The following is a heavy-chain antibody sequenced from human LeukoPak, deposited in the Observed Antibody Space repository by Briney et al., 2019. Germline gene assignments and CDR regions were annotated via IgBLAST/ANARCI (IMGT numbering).Heavy chain of an antibody. D-gene: IGHD2-15*01. V-gene: IGHV6-1*01. CDR3: ARRYCSGGSCYIDY. J-gene: IGHJ4*02. CDR2: TYYRSKLYN. CDR1: GDIVSSNSAA. Sequence: SQTLSLTCALSGDIVSSNSAAWNWIRQSPSRGLEWLGRTYYRSKLYNDYAVSVKSRITINPDTSKNQFSLQLNSVTPEDTAVYYCARRYCSGGSCYIDYWGQGTLVTVSS.